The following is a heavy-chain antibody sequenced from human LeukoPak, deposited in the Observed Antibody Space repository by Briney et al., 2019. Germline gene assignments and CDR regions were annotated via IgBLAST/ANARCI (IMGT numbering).Heavy chain of an antibody. J-gene: IGHJ4*02. V-gene: IGHV3-23*01. CDR1: GFTFSSHA. CDR3: AKDIQWLVRFYFDY. D-gene: IGHD6-19*01. CDR2: ISGSGGST. Sequence: GGSLRLSCAASGFTFSSHAMSWVRQAPGKGLEWASAISGSGGSTYYADSVKGRFTISRDNSKNTLYLQMNSLRAEDTAVYYCAKDIQWLVRFYFDYWGQGTLVTVSS.